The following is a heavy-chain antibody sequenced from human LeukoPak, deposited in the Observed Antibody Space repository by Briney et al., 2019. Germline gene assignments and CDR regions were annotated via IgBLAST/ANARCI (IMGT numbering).Heavy chain of an antibody. CDR1: GFTFSSYG. CDR3: AKDIDTIFSTSTFDY. D-gene: IGHD3-9*01. Sequence: PGRSLRLSCAASGFTFSSYGMHWVRQAPGKGLEWVAVISYDGSNKYYADSVKGRFTISRDNSKNTLYLQMNSLRAEDTAVYYWAKDIDTIFSTSTFDYWGQGTLVTVSS. J-gene: IGHJ4*02. V-gene: IGHV3-30*18. CDR2: ISYDGSNK.